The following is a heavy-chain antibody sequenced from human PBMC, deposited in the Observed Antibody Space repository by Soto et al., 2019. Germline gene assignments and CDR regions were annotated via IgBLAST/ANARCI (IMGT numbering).Heavy chain of an antibody. J-gene: IGHJ6*01. CDR1: GYTFTDYW. D-gene: IGHD4-4*01. CDR3: ASHISKFRYYHHSMQV. V-gene: IGHV5-51*03. CDR2: IYPGDSDT. Sequence: PGESLKISCKGSGYTFTDYWIGWVRQLPGKGLEWMGIIYPGDSDTRYSPSFQGHVTITVDKSTSTSYLQWNTLKASDTAMYYCASHISKFRYYHHSMQVLGEGTQVIVSS.